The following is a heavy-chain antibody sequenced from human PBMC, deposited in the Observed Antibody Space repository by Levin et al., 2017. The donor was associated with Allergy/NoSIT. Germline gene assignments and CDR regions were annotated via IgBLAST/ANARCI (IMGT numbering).Heavy chain of an antibody. CDR2: IRPDNDIR. CDR1: GFTFSSYS. V-gene: IGHV3-48*04. J-gene: IGHJ4*02. Sequence: GESLKISCAASGFTFSSYSMNWVRQAPGRGLEWISYIRPDNDIRSYADSVKGRFTISRDNAKNSLYLQMNSLRAADTAVYYCARDYSWSSDSWGQGPLVTVSS. CDR3: ARDYSWSSDS. D-gene: IGHD2-8*02.